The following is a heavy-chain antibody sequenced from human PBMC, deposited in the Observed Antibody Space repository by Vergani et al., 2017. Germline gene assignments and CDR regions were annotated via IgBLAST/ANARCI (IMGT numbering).Heavy chain of an antibody. J-gene: IGHJ6*03. CDR1: GFTFSDYY. D-gene: IGHD5-24*01. V-gene: IGHV3-11*01. CDR2: ISSSGSTI. Sequence: PGGSLRLSCAASGFTFSDYYMSWIRQAPGKGLEWVSYISSSGSTIYYADSVKGRFTISRDNAKNSLYLQMNSLRAEDTAVYYCARAEGHEDEYYYYMDVWGKGTTVTVSS. CDR3: ARAEGHEDEYYYYMDV.